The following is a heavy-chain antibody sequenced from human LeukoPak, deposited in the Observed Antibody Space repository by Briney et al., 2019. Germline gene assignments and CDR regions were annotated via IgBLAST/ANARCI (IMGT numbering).Heavy chain of an antibody. CDR3: TTIYMGATFDF. J-gene: IGHJ4*02. CDR1: GFTFTHAW. V-gene: IGHV3-15*01. Sequence: GGSLRLSCAASGFTFTHAWMNWVRQAPGKGLEWVGRIKTDNAGGTTDYAAPVKGRFTISRDDSDSTLYLQMHSLKTEDTAIYYCTTIYMGATFDFWGQGALVAVSS. D-gene: IGHD1-26*01. CDR2: IKTDNAGGTT.